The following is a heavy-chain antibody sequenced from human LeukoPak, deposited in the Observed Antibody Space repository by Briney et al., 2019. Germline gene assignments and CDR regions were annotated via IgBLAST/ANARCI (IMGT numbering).Heavy chain of an antibody. CDR2: IYYSGST. D-gene: IGHD3-3*01. CDR1: GGSISSYY. V-gene: IGHV4-59*01. CDR3: ARARAEWLNNWFDP. Sequence: SETLSLTCSVSGGSISSYYWSWIRQPPGKGLAWIGRIYYSGSTNYNPSLKSRVTISVDTSKNQFSLKLSSVTASDTAVYYCARARAEWLNNWFDPWGQGTLVTVSS. J-gene: IGHJ5*02.